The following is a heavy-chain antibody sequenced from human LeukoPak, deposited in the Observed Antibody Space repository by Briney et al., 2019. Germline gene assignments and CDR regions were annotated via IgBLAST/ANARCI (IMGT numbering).Heavy chain of an antibody. CDR3: AREAVYDYGPGSDY. CDR2: ISSSGSTI. D-gene: IGHD4-17*01. J-gene: IGHJ4*02. Sequence: GGSLRLSCAASGFPFSDFYMSWIRQAPGKGLEWVSYISSSGSTIYYADSVKGRFTISRDNAKNSLYLQMNSLRAEDTAVYYCAREAVYDYGPGSDYWGQGTLVTVSS. V-gene: IGHV3-11*04. CDR1: GFPFSDFY.